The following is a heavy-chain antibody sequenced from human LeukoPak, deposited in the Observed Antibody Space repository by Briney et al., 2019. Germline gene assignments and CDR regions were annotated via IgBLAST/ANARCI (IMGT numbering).Heavy chain of an antibody. CDR1: GASFMSYF. Sequence: SETLSLTCSVSGASFMSYFWSWIRQPPGKGLDWIAYTYYGGSTKYNPSLKSRAAISVDTSKNQLSLQLSSVTAADTAVYYCARAVDTAMVTGWGRPMAQYYFDYWGQGTLVTVSS. V-gene: IGHV4-59*13. CDR3: ARAVDTAMVTGWGRPMAQYYFDY. D-gene: IGHD5-18*01. J-gene: IGHJ4*02. CDR2: TYYGGST.